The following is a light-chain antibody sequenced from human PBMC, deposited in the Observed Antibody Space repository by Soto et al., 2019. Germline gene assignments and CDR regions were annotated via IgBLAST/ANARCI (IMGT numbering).Light chain of an antibody. CDR3: QQSYSTPPT. V-gene: IGKV1-39*01. Sequence: DIQMTQSPSSLSASVGDSVTIACRASQSISTYLNWYQQKPGKAPKLLIYGASSLQSGVPSRFSGSKSGTDFTFTISSLQPDDFATYYCQQSYSTPPTFGQGTKVEIK. CDR1: QSISTY. J-gene: IGKJ1*01. CDR2: GAS.